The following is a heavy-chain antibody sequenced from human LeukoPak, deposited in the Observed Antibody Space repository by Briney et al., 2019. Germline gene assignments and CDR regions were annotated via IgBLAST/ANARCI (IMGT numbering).Heavy chain of an antibody. CDR1: GSTFSSYA. Sequence: GGSLRLSCAASGSTFSSYAMHWVRQAPGKGLEWVAVISYDGSNKYYADSVKGRFAISRDNSKNTLYLQMNSLRAEDTAVYYCVRDLGDYVSLDYYMDVWGKGTTVTVSS. D-gene: IGHD3-16*01. J-gene: IGHJ6*03. CDR2: ISYDGSNK. CDR3: VRDLGDYVSLDYYMDV. V-gene: IGHV3-30*01.